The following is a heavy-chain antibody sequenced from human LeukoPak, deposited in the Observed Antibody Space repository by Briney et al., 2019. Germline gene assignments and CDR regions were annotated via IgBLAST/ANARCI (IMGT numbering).Heavy chain of an antibody. D-gene: IGHD2-21*02. Sequence: SETLSLTCTVSGGSINTPNYYWGWIRQTPGKGLEWIGSIYYSGSTYYNPSLKSRVTISVDTSKNQFSLKLSSVTAADTAVYYCARDGPKGDTDYYYYMDVWGKGTTVTVPS. CDR1: GGSINTPNYY. CDR3: ARDGPKGDTDYYYYMDV. CDR2: IYYSGST. J-gene: IGHJ6*03. V-gene: IGHV4-39*07.